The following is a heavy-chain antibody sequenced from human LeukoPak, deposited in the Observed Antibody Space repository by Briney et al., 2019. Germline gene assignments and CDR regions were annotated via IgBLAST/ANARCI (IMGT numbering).Heavy chain of an antibody. CDR2: ISARDGRK. Sequence: GGSLRLSCATYGFTFSDHAMNWVRQAPGKGLEWVSIISARDGRKYYADSAKGRFTISRDNSKDTLYLQMNSLRAEDTAIYYCAKDKNDWTSGLDYWGQGTPVTVSS. V-gene: IGHV3-23*01. J-gene: IGHJ4*02. D-gene: IGHD3-9*01. CDR3: AKDKNDWTSGLDY. CDR1: GFTFSDHA.